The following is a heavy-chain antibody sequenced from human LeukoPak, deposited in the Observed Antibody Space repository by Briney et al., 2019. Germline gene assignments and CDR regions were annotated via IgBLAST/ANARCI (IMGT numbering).Heavy chain of an antibody. J-gene: IGHJ3*02. Sequence: GESLQISCKGSGYSFTSYWIGWVRQLPGKGLEGMGIIYPGDSDTRYSPSFQGQVTISADKSISTAYLQWSSLKASDTAMYYCASRYCSSTSCYTGSSHDAFDIWGQGTMVTVSS. CDR2: IYPGDSDT. CDR1: GYSFTSYW. CDR3: ASRYCSSTSCYTGSSHDAFDI. V-gene: IGHV5-51*01. D-gene: IGHD2-2*02.